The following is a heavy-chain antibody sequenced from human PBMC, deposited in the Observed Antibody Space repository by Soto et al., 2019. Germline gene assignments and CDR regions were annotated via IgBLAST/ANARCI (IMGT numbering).Heavy chain of an antibody. J-gene: IGHJ6*02. CDR1: GFTFSSYD. CDR2: IGIAGDT. D-gene: IGHD6-19*01. Sequence: GGSLRLSCAASGFTFSSYDMHWVRQATGKGLEWVSSIGIAGDTYYPGSVKGRFTISRENAKNSLYLQMNSLRAGDTAVYYCTRAPTEAYSSGELDVWGQGTTVTVSS. CDR3: TRAPTEAYSSGELDV. V-gene: IGHV3-13*01.